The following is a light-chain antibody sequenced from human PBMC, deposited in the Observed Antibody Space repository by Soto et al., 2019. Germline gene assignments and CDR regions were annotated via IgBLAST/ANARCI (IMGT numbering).Light chain of an antibody. CDR1: QSVSSSY. CDR3: QQYGSSPWT. Sequence: EIVLTQSPGTLSLSPGERATLSYRASQSVSSSYLAWYQQKPGQAPRLLIYGASSRATGIPDRFSGSGSGTDFTLTISRLEPEDFAVYYCQQYGSSPWTFGQGGKVDI. CDR2: GAS. J-gene: IGKJ1*01. V-gene: IGKV3-20*01.